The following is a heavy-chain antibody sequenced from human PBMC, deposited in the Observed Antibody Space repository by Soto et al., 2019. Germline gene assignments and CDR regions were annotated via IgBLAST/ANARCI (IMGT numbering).Heavy chain of an antibody. CDR3: ARSRYYYGSGSYYKPTTALYFDY. J-gene: IGHJ4*02. D-gene: IGHD3-10*01. Sequence: SETLSLTCPVSGGSLSSYDLSWIRQPPGKGLEWIGYIYYSGSTNYNPSLKSRVTISVDTSKNQFSLKLSSVTAADTAVYYCARSRYYYGSGSYYKPTTALYFDYRGQGTLVTVS. CDR2: IYYSGST. CDR1: GGSLSSYD. V-gene: IGHV4-59*01.